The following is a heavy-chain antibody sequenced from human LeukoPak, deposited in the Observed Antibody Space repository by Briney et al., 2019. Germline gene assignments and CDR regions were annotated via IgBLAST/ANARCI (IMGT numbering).Heavy chain of an antibody. CDR3: ARDGGDGYYWYFDL. CDR2: IRGSDGNT. J-gene: IGHJ2*01. D-gene: IGHD2-21*01. V-gene: IGHV3-23*01. Sequence: PTGGSLRLSCAASGFPFSTYAMSWVRQAPGKGLEWVSSIRGSDGNTYHADSVKGRSTISRDNSKSTLYLQMNSLRAEDTAVYYCARDGGDGYYWYFDLWGRGTLVTVSS. CDR1: GFPFSTYA.